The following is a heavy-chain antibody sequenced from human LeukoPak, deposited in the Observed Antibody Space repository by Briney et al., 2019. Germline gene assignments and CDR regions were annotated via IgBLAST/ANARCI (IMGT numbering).Heavy chain of an antibody. J-gene: IGHJ2*01. CDR3: ARGVTTGNWYFDL. CDR2: IYSGGRT. D-gene: IGHD4-17*01. V-gene: IGHV3-66*01. CDR1: GFTFSNAW. Sequence: TGGSLRLSCAASGFTFSNAWLNWVRQAPGKGLEWVSVIYSGGRTYYADSVKGRFTISRDNSKNTLYLQMNSLRAEDTAVYYCARGVTTGNWYFDLWGRGTLVTVSS.